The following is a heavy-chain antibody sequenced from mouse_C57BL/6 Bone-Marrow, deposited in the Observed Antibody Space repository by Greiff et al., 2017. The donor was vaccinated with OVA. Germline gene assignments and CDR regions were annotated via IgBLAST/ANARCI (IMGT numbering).Heavy chain of an antibody. CDR1: GYTFTSYW. CDR2: IDPSDSYT. CDR3: AREGYDGVYYAMDY. J-gene: IGHJ4*01. Sequence: QVQLQQPGAELVKPGASVKLSCKASGYTFTSYWMQWVKQRPGQGLEWIGGIDPSDSYTNYNQKFKGKATLTVDTSSSTAYMQLSSLTSEDSAVYYCAREGYDGVYYAMDYWGQGTSVTVSS. D-gene: IGHD2-12*01. V-gene: IGHV1-50*01.